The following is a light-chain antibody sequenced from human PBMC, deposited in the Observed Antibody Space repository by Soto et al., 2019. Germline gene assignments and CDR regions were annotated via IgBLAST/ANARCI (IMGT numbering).Light chain of an antibody. Sequence: ELVFTQSPGSLSLSPGQRAPLSCRASQSVATTFFAWYQKKPGQAPRLLIYGASKRATGIPDRFSGSGSETDVTLIISRMEPEELAAYYCHQYRSSVPFGQGTKVEIK. CDR3: HQYRSSVP. CDR1: QSVATTF. J-gene: IGKJ1*01. V-gene: IGKV3-20*01. CDR2: GAS.